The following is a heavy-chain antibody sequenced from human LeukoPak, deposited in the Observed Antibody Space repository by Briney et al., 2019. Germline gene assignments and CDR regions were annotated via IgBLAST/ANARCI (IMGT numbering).Heavy chain of an antibody. V-gene: IGHV1-2*02. D-gene: IGHD6-19*01. J-gene: IGHJ4*02. CDR3: ARVRFAVAANDY. Sequence: GASVKVSCKASGYTFTDYFVHWVRQAPGQGLEWMAWINPNSDGRSYAQAFQGRLTVTTDTSISTAYMELNSLRSDDTAVYYCARVRFAVAANDYWGQRTLVTVSS. CDR1: GYTFTDYF. CDR2: INPNSDGR.